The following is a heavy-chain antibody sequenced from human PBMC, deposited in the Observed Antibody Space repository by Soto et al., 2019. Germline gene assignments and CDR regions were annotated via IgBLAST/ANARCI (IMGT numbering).Heavy chain of an antibody. CDR3: AKDLPVYYDFWSGSEGDYYGMDV. CDR2: ISYDGSNK. Sequence: PGGSLRLSCAASGFTFSTYGMHWVRQAPGKGLEWVAVISYDGSNKYYADSVKGRFTISRDNSKNTLYLQMNSLRAEDTAVYYCAKDLPVYYDFWSGSEGDYYGMDVWGQGTTVTVSS. D-gene: IGHD3-3*01. CDR1: GFTFSTYG. J-gene: IGHJ6*02. V-gene: IGHV3-30*18.